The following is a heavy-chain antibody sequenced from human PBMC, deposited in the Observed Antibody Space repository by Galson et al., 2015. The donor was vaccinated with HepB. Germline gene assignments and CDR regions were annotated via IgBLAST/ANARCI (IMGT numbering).Heavy chain of an antibody. CDR1: GYTFTGYY. J-gene: IGHJ4*02. CDR2: INPNSGGT. D-gene: IGHD2-21*02. CDR3: ARDMTYCGGDCYYHDNSFDY. Sequence: SVKVSCKASGYTFTGYYMHWVRQAPGQGLEWMGWINPNSGGTNYAQKFQGRVTMTRDTSISTAYMELSRLGSDDTAVYYCARDMTYCGGDCYYHDNSFDYWGQGTLVTVSS. V-gene: IGHV1-2*02.